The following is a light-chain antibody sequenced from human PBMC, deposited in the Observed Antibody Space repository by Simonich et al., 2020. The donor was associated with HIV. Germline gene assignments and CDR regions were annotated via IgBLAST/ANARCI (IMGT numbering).Light chain of an antibody. Sequence: AIQLTQSPSSLSASVGDRVTITCRASQGISSALVWYQQKPGKAPKILIYDASTLESGVPSRFIGSGSGTDFTLTISSLQPEDFATYFCQQFNRNPRTFGQGTRLEIK. CDR3: QQFNRNPRT. CDR2: DAS. J-gene: IGKJ5*01. CDR1: QGISSA. V-gene: IGKV1-13*02.